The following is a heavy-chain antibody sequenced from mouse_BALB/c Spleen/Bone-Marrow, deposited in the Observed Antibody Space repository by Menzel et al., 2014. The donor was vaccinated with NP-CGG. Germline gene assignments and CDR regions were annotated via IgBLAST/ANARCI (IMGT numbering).Heavy chain of an antibody. D-gene: IGHD3-3*01. CDR1: GFDFSRYW. V-gene: IGHV4-1*02. CDR3: ERPGDRGWFAY. J-gene: IGHJ3*01. Sequence: DVKLVESGGGLVQPGGSLKLSCAASGFDFSRYWMSWVRQAPGKGLEWIGEINPHSSTINYTPSLKDKFIISKDNAKNTLYLQMSKVRSEDTALYYCERPGDRGWFAYWGQGTLVTVSA. CDR2: INPHSSTI.